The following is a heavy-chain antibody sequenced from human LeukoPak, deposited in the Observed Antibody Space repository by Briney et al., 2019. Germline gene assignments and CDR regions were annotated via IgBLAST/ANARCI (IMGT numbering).Heavy chain of an antibody. CDR1: GYTFSSYG. CDR2: ISGFNGNT. V-gene: IGHV1-18*01. CDR3: ARSRVSYYYYMDV. J-gene: IGHJ6*03. D-gene: IGHD6-13*01. Sequence: GASVKVSCKASGYTFSSYGISWVRQAPGQGLEWMGWISGFNGNTNYAQKFQGRVTITTDESTSTAYMELSSLRSEDTAVYYCARSRVSYYYYMDVWGKGTTVTVSS.